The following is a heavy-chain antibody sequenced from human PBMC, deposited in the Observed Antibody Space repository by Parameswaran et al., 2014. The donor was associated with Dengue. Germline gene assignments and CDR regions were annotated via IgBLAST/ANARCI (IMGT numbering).Heavy chain of an antibody. CDR2: INHSGST. D-gene: IGHD2-8*01. V-gene: IGHV4-34*01. J-gene: IGHJ4*02. CDR3: ARGRDIVLMVYATDRFDFDY. Sequence: VRQAPGKGLEWIGEINHSGSTNYNPSLKSRVTISVDTSKNQFSLKLSSVTAADTAVYYCARGRDIVLMVYATDRFDFDYWGQGTLVTVSS.